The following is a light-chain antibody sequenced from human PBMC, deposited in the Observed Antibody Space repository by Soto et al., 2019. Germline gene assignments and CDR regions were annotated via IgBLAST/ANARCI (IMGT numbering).Light chain of an antibody. V-gene: IGLV2-14*03. CDR1: SSDVGGYNY. CDR3: SSYTSSSALVV. Sequence: QCVLTQPASVSGSPGQSITISCTGTSSDVGGYNYVSWYQHHPGKAPKLMIYDVTNRPSGVSNRFSGSKSGNTASLTISGLQAEDEADYYCSSYTSSSALVVIGGGTKLTVL. J-gene: IGLJ2*01. CDR2: DVT.